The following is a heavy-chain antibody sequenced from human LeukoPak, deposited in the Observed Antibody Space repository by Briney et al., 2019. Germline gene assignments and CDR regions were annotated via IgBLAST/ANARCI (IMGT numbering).Heavy chain of an antibody. CDR1: GFTFSNYG. CDR3: VKEDSSHYFDN. Sequence: PGRSLRLSCAASGFTFSNYGMHWVRQAPGKGPEWVAIVSRDGRSKYYADSVKGRFTTSRDNSKNMLDLQMNSLRAEDTAVYHCVKEDSSHYFDNWGQGTLVTVSS. V-gene: IGHV3-30*18. J-gene: IGHJ4*02. D-gene: IGHD2-21*01. CDR2: VSRDGRSK.